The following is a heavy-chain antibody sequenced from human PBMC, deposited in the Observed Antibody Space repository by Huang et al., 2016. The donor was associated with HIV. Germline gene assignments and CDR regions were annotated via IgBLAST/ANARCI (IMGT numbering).Heavy chain of an antibody. CDR3: ARARGYYDSSVSYYFDY. CDR2: IIPIFGTA. D-gene: IGHD3-22*01. V-gene: IGHV1-69*13. J-gene: IGHJ4*02. Sequence: QVQLVQSGAEVKKPGSSVKVSCKASGGTFNSYAISWVRQAPGQGLEWMGGIIPIFGTANYAQKFQGRVTITADESTSTAYMELSSLRSEDTAVYYCARARGYYDSSVSYYFDYWGQGTLVTVSS. CDR1: GGTFNSYA.